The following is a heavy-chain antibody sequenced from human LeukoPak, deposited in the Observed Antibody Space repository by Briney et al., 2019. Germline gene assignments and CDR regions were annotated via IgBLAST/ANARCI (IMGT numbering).Heavy chain of an antibody. V-gene: IGHV4-34*01. D-gene: IGHD4-11*01. Sequence: SETLSLTCAVYSESFSGGYWSWIRPPPGKGLDWIGEISPGEGINYNPSLKSRVTISVDTSKNQFSLELTSVTAADTAVYYCARGLDHSKTGYWGQGTLVTVSS. J-gene: IGHJ4*02. CDR2: ISPGEGI. CDR3: ARGLDHSKTGY. CDR1: SESFSGGY.